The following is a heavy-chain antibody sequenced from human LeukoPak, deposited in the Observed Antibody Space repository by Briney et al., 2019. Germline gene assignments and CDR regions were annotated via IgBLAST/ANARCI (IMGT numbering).Heavy chain of an antibody. Sequence: KASETLSLTCTVSGGSISSGNYYWSWIRQPPGKGLEWIGYIYTSGNTDYNPSLKGRVTMSVDTSKNQFSLKLTSVTAADTAVYYCARARFWGYDNSVRNWFDPWGRGILVTVSS. D-gene: IGHD3-22*01. CDR3: ARARFWGYDNSVRNWFDP. V-gene: IGHV4-61*01. CDR2: IYTSGNT. CDR1: GGSISSGNYY. J-gene: IGHJ5*02.